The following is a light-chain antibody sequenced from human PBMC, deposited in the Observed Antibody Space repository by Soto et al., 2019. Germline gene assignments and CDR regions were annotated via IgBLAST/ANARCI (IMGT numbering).Light chain of an antibody. CDR1: QSVSSY. CDR2: GAS. Sequence: EIVLTQSPATLSLSPGERATLSCRASQSVSSYLAWYQQKPGQAPRLLIYGASNRATGIPARFSGSGSGTDFTLTNSSLEPEDFAVYYCQQRSNWPRTFGQGTKVEIE. J-gene: IGKJ1*01. V-gene: IGKV3-11*01. CDR3: QQRSNWPRT.